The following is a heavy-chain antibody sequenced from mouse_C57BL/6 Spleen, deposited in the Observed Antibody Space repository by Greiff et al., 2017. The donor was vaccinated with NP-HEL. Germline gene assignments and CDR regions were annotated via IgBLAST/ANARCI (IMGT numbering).Heavy chain of an antibody. CDR1: GYTFTSYW. V-gene: IGHV1-59*01. CDR3: EALWTPSMDY. D-gene: IGHD1-1*02. CDR2: IDPSDSYT. J-gene: IGHJ4*01. Sequence: VQLQQPGAELVRPGTSVKLSCKASGYTFTSYWMHWVKQRPGQGLEWIGVIDPSDSYTNYNQKFKGKATLTVDTSSSTAYMQLSSLTSEDSAVYYCEALWTPSMDYWGQGTSVTVSS.